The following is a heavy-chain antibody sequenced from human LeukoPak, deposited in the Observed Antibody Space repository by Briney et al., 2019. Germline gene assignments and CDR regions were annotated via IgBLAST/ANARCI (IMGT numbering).Heavy chain of an antibody. CDR2: IGISSNKI. V-gene: IGHV3-21*01. CDR1: GFTLRSYT. D-gene: IGHD2-2*01. J-gene: IGHJ6*02. Sequence: PGGSLRLSCAASGFTLRSYTMNWVRQAPGKGLEWVSSIGISSNKIYYADSVKGRFIISRDNSKNTLYLQMNSLRAEDTAVYYCARDKIVVVPAAMQDYYYYYGMDVWGQGTTVTVSS. CDR3: ARDKIVVVPAAMQDYYYYYGMDV.